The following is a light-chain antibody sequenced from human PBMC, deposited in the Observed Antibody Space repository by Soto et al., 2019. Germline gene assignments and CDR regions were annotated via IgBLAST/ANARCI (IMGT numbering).Light chain of an antibody. CDR1: SGHTNYA. CDR3: QTWDSGILV. Sequence: QPVLTQASSASASLGASVKLTCTLSSGHTNYAIAWHQQQPQKGPRYLMKLNSDGSHSKRDGIPDRFSGSSSGAERYLSISSLQSDDEADYYCQTWDSGILVFGGGTKLTVL. V-gene: IGLV4-69*02. CDR2: LNSDGSH. J-gene: IGLJ2*01.